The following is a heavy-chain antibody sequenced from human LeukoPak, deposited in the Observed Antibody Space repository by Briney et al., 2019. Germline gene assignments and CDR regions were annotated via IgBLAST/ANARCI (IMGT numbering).Heavy chain of an antibody. D-gene: IGHD3-22*01. CDR2: IYSGGST. J-gene: IGHJ4*02. CDR3: ARDRYDSSGYYLFDY. V-gene: IGHV3-53*01. Sequence: GGSLRLSCAASGFTVSSNYMSWVRQAPGKGLEWVSVIYSGGSTYYADSVKGRFTISRDNSKNTLYLQMNSLGAEDTAVYYCARDRYDSSGYYLFDYWGQGTLVTVSS. CDR1: GFTVSSNY.